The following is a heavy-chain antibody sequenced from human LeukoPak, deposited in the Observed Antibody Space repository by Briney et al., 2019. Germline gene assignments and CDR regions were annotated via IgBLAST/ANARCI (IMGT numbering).Heavy chain of an antibody. J-gene: IGHJ4*02. V-gene: IGHV3-23*01. Sequence: PGGSLRLSCSASGFTFSRYPMHWVRQAPGKGLEWVSAISGSGGSTYYADSVKGRFTISRDNSKTTLYLQMNSLRAEDTAVYYCAGGGSDYVWGSYRGDYWGQGTLVTVSS. CDR1: GFTFSRYP. CDR2: ISGSGGST. D-gene: IGHD3-16*02. CDR3: AGGGSDYVWGSYRGDY.